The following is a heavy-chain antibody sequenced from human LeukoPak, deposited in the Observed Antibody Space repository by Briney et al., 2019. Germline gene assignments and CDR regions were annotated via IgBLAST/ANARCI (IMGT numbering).Heavy chain of an antibody. CDR1: GFTVSSNY. J-gene: IGHJ5*02. Sequence: GGSLRLTCAASGFTVSSNYMSWVRQAPGKGLEWVSVIYSGGSTYYADSVKGRFTISRDNSKNTLYLQMNSLRAEDTAVYYCAKASSTSPPGNWFDPWGQGTLVTVSS. CDR3: AKASSTSPPGNWFDP. V-gene: IGHV3-66*01. CDR2: IYSGGST. D-gene: IGHD2-2*01.